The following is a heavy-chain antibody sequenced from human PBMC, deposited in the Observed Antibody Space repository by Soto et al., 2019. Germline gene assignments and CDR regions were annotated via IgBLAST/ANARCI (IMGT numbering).Heavy chain of an antibody. V-gene: IGHV3-30*18. CDR3: ANGNGVIQLWQIDY. CDR1: GFTFSSYG. CDR2: ISYDGSNK. J-gene: IGHJ4*02. D-gene: IGHD5-18*01. Sequence: QVQLVESGGGVVQPGRSLRLSCAASGFTFSSYGMHWVRQAPGKGLEWVAVISYDGSNKYYADSVKGRFTISRDNSKNTLYLQMNSLRAEDTAVYYCANGNGVIQLWQIDYWGQGTLVTVSS.